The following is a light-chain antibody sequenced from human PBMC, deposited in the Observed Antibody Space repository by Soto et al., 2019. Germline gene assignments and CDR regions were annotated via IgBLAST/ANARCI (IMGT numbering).Light chain of an antibody. V-gene: IGLV1-51*01. CDR1: SSNIGGNS. J-gene: IGLJ1*01. Sequence: QSLLTHSPSVSAAPGQKVTISCSGSSSNIGGNSVSWYQQLPGTAPKLLIYDDNKRPSGIPDRFSGSKSGTSATLGITGFQTGDEADYYCGSWDSSLSAYVFGTGTKVTVL. CDR2: DDN. CDR3: GSWDSSLSAYV.